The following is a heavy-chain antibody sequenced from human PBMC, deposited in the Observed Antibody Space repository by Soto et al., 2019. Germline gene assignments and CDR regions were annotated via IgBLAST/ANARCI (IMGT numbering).Heavy chain of an antibody. D-gene: IGHD3-3*01. J-gene: IGHJ6*02. Sequence: SKTLSLTCTVSGVSISNSYSNWIRLPPGKGLEWIGYIYDNGITNYNPSLSSRVTISLDTSRNQFSLKVNSVTAEDTAVYYCARVERSGYPHHYYHYAMDVWGQGTTVTVYS. CDR1: GVSISNSY. V-gene: IGHV4-59*01. CDR2: IYDNGIT. CDR3: ARVERSGYPHHYYHYAMDV.